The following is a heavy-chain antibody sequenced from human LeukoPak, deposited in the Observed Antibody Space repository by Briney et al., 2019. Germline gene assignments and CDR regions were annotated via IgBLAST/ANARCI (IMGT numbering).Heavy chain of an antibody. V-gene: IGHV1-8*01. CDR3: ARGAVAETFDY. J-gene: IGHJ4*02. Sequence: ASVKVSCKASGYTFTSYDINWVRQATGQGLEWMGWMNPNSGNTGYAQKFQGRVTMTRDTSITTAYMELSRLRSDDTAVYYCARGAVAETFDYWGQGTLVTVSS. CDR2: MNPNSGNT. CDR1: GYTFTSYD. D-gene: IGHD6-13*01.